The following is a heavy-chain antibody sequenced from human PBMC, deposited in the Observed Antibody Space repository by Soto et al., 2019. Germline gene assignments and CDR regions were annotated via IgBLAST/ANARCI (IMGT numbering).Heavy chain of an antibody. Sequence: QVQLQESGPGLVKPSGTLSLTCAVSGASISSDNRWTWVRQPPGEGLEWIGEISQSGTTKYNPYLGSLVASSVDTSKNQFSLRLTSMTAADTAVYYCAKKVPAALRLYGFVGLDVWGQGTTVTVSS. J-gene: IGHJ6*02. CDR3: AKKVPAALRLYGFVGLDV. D-gene: IGHD2-15*01. CDR1: GASISSDNR. CDR2: ISQSGTT. V-gene: IGHV4-4*02.